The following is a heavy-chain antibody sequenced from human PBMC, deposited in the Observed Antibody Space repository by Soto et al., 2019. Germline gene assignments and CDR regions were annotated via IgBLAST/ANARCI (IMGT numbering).Heavy chain of an antibody. CDR3: TRGFSYDFWSGKQIFDY. Sequence: GGSLRLSCTASGFTFGDYAMSWFRQAPGKGLEWVGFIRSKAYGGTTEYAASVKGRFTISRDDSKSIAYLQMNSLKTEDTAVYYCTRGFSYDFWSGKQIFDYWGQGTLVTVSS. CDR2: IRSKAYGGTT. V-gene: IGHV3-49*03. J-gene: IGHJ4*02. D-gene: IGHD3-3*01. CDR1: GFTFGDYA.